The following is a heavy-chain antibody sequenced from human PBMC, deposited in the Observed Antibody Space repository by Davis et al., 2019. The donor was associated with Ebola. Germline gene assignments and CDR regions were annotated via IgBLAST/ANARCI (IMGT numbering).Heavy chain of an antibody. J-gene: IGHJ6*02. CDR2: IGSTTNFI. CDR1: RFTFSAYW. D-gene: IGHD3-3*01. V-gene: IGHV3-21*01. CDR3: ARDPTRTYYDFWSGSSDYYYGMDV. Sequence: PGGSLRLSCAASRFTFSAYWMSWVRQAPGKGLECVSSIGSTTNFIYYADSVKGRFTISRDNAKNSLYLQMNSLRAEDTAVYYCARDPTRTYYDFWSGSSDYYYGMDVWGQGTTVTVSS.